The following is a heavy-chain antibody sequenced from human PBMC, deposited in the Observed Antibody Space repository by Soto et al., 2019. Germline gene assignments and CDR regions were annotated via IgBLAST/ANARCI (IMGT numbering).Heavy chain of an antibody. J-gene: IGHJ4*02. CDR1: GFTFSSYA. CDR3: ANVYDSSGYGPFDY. V-gene: IGHV3-23*01. D-gene: IGHD3-22*01. Sequence: GGSLRLSCASSGFTFSSYAMSWVRQAPGKGLEWVSAISGSGGSTYYADSVKGRFTISRDNSKNTLYLQMNSLRAEDTAVYYCANVYDSSGYGPFDYWGRGTLVPVSS. CDR2: ISGSGGST.